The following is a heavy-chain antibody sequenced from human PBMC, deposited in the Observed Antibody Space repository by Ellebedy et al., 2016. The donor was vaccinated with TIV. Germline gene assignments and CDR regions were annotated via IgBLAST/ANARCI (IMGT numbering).Heavy chain of an antibody. D-gene: IGHD5-12*01. CDR1: GFTFSDYY. CDR2: ISSSGSTI. Sequence: GGSLRLXCAASGFTFSDYYMSWIRQAPGKGLEWVSYISSSGSTIYYTDSVKGRFTISRDNAKNSLYLQMNSLRAEDTAVYYCARDHVATSPYYYGMDVWGQGTTVTVSS. J-gene: IGHJ6*02. CDR3: ARDHVATSPYYYGMDV. V-gene: IGHV3-11*01.